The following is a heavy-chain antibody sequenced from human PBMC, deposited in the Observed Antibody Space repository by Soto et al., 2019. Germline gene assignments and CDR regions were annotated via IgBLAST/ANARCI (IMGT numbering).Heavy chain of an antibody. Sequence: PGGSLRLSCAASGFTFSDYYMSWIRQAPGKGLEWVAGISAIGRNAFYADSVRGRFTVSRDNANGTLSLQMNSLKVEDTAVYYCASGGYFDLWSGFSPHDYWGQGTLVTVSS. CDR1: GFTFSDYY. J-gene: IGHJ4*02. CDR3: ASGGYFDLWSGFSPHDY. D-gene: IGHD3-3*01. V-gene: IGHV3-11*01. CDR2: ISAIGRNA.